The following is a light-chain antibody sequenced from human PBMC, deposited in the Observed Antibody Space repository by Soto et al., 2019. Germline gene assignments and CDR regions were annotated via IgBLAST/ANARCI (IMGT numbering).Light chain of an antibody. J-gene: IGKJ4*01. CDR3: QQSYSTPRT. Sequence: DIQMTQSPASLSASVGDRVTITCRASQSISVYLNWYQQKPGKAPKLLIYAASSLQSGVPSRFSGSGSGTDFTLIISSLQPEDFATYYCQQSYSTPRTFGGGTKVDIK. V-gene: IGKV1-39*01. CDR1: QSISVY. CDR2: AAS.